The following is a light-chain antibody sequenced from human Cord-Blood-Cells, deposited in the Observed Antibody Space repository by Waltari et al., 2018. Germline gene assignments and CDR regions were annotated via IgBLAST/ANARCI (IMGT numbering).Light chain of an antibody. Sequence: DIQMTQSPSTLSASVGDRVTITCRASQSLSSWLDWYQQKPGKAPKLLIYDASSLESGVPSRFSGSGSGTEFTLTISSLQPDDFATYYCQQYKSYSWTFGQGTKVEIK. CDR3: QQYKSYSWT. J-gene: IGKJ1*01. CDR2: DAS. CDR1: QSLSSW. V-gene: IGKV1-5*01.